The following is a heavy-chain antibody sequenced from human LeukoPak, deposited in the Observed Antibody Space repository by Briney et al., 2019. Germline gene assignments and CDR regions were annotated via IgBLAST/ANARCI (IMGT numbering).Heavy chain of an antibody. V-gene: IGHV3-23*01. J-gene: IGHJ4*02. D-gene: IGHD3-10*01. CDR2: ISGNAVTT. CDR1: GFTFSSYG. Sequence: GGSLRLSCTASGFTFSSYGMSWVRQAPGKGLEWVSSISGNAVTTYYADSVKGRFTISRDNSKNTMYLQMNSLRDEDTAVYYCGRGRLYGSGTYYVFDYWGRGTLVTVSS. CDR3: GRGRLYGSGTYYVFDY.